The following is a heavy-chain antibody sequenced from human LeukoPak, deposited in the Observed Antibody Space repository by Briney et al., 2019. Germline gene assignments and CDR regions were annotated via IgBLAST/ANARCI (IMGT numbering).Heavy chain of an antibody. CDR1: GGSISSYY. CDR2: IYYSGST. J-gene: IGHJ6*03. Sequence: SETLSLTCTVSGGSISSYYWSWIRQPPGKGLEWIGYIYYSGSTYYNPSLRSRVTISVDTSKNQFSPKLSSVTAADTAVYYCARPSEGRYYYDSSGFSYYYYYMDVWGKGTTVTISS. V-gene: IGHV4-59*01. D-gene: IGHD3-22*01. CDR3: ARPSEGRYYYDSSGFSYYYYYMDV.